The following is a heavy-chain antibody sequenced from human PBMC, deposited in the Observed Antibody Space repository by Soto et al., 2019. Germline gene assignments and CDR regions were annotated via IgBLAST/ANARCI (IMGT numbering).Heavy chain of an antibody. CDR2: ISAYNGNT. J-gene: IGHJ6*02. Sequence: QVHLVQSGGEVKKPGASVKVSCKASGYRFTSSGFSWVRQASGQGLEWMGWISAYNGNTLYAQKFKGRVTMTTDTSTSTAYMELGSLRSDDTAVYYCATDPYCGSAPGCSALDAWGQGTTVTVSS. CDR1: GYRFTSSG. V-gene: IGHV1-18*04. CDR3: ATDPYCGSAPGCSALDA. D-gene: IGHD2-21*01.